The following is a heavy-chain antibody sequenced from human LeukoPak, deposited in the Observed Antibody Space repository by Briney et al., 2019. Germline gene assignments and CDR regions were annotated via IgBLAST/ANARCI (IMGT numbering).Heavy chain of an antibody. Sequence: GGSLRLSCAASGFTFSSYGMHWVRQAPGKGLEWVAVIWYDGSNKYYADSVKGRFTISRDNSKNTLYLQMNSLRAEDTAVYYCAKEWELTQFDYWGQGTLVTVSS. CDR3: AKEWELTQFDY. CDR2: IWYDGSNK. V-gene: IGHV3-33*06. CDR1: GFTFSSYG. D-gene: IGHD1-26*01. J-gene: IGHJ4*02.